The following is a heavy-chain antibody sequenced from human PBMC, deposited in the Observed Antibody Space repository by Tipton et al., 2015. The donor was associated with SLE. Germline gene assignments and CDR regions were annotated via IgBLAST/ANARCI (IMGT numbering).Heavy chain of an antibody. CDR3: ARRGGDAFDI. J-gene: IGHJ3*02. V-gene: IGHV4-59*01. CDR1: GGSISSYY. CDR2: IYYSGST. Sequence: TLSLTCIVSGGSISSYYWSWIRQPPGKGLEWIGYIYYSGSTNYNPSLKSRVTISVDTSKNQFSLKLSSVTAADTAVYYCARRGGDAFDIWGQGTMVTVSS. D-gene: IGHD6-25*01.